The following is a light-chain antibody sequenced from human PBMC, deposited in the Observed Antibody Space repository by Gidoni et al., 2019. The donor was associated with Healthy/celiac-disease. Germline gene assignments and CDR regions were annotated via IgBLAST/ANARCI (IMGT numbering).Light chain of an antibody. J-gene: IGKJ4*01. CDR3: QQYNNWSLT. CDR1: QSVSSN. Sequence: EIVMTQSPATLSVSPGERATLSCRASQSVSSNLAWYQQKPGQAPRLLIYGASTRATGIPARCSGSGSGTEFTLTISSLQSEDFAVYYCQQYNNWSLTFGGGTKMEIK. CDR2: GAS. V-gene: IGKV3-15*01.